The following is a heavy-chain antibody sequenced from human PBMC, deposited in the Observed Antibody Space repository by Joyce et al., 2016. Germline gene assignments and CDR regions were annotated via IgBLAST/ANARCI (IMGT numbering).Heavy chain of an antibody. CDR1: GFTVRSNY. V-gene: IGHV3-53*01. Sequence: EVQLVESGGGLIQAGGSLRLSCAASGFTVRSNYMSWVRQAPGKWLEWVSIIYSGDSTYYADSVKGLVTISRDNAKNTLYLQMNSLRAEDTAVYYCARGADNSPLDYCGQGTLVTVSS. CDR3: ARGADNSPLDY. CDR2: IYSGDST. D-gene: IGHD1-14*01. J-gene: IGHJ4*02.